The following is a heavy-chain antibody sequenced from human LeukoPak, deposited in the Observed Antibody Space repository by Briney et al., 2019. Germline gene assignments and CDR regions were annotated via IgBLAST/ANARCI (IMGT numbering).Heavy chain of an antibody. D-gene: IGHD3-3*01. CDR1: GYTFTSYY. Sequence: ASVKVSCKASGYTFTSYYMHWVRQAPGQGLEWMGIINPSGGSTSYAQKFQGRVTMTRDTSTSTVYMELSSLRSEDTAVYYCARDHEERLGFLEWLPNYYYYMDVWGKGTTVTVSS. V-gene: IGHV1-46*01. CDR2: INPSGGST. J-gene: IGHJ6*03. CDR3: ARDHEERLGFLEWLPNYYYYMDV.